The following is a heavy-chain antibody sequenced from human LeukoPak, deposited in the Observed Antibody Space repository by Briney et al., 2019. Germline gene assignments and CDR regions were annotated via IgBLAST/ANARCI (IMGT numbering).Heavy chain of an antibody. J-gene: IGHJ3*02. CDR3: ARATTVTGAFDI. CDR2: ISSSSSYI. V-gene: IGHV3-21*01. CDR1: GFTFSSYS. D-gene: IGHD4-17*01. Sequence: GGSLRLSCAASGFTFSSYSMNWARQAPGKGLEWVSSISSSSSYIYYADSVKGRFTISRDNAKNSLYLQMNSLRAEDTAVYYCARATTVTGAFDIWGQGTMVTVSS.